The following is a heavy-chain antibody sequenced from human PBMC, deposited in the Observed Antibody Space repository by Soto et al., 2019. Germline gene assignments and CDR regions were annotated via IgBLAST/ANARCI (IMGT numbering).Heavy chain of an antibody. CDR3: TSRLAVATM. CDR1: GFTFSSYW. Sequence: LXLSFASSGFTFSSYWMHWVRQAPGKGLVWVSRINSDGSSTRYADSVKGRFTISRDNAKNTLYLQMNSLRAEDTAVYYCTSRLAVATMWGQGTLVTVYS. V-gene: IGHV3-74*01. CDR2: INSDGSST. J-gene: IGHJ4*02. D-gene: IGHD6-19*01.